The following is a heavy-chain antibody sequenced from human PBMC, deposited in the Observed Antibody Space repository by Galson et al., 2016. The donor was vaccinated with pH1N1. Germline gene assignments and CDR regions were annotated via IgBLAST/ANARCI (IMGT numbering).Heavy chain of an antibody. CDR2: VHYSGDT. Sequence: SETLSLTCTVSGGSISSHYWSWIRQPPGKGLEWIGYVHYSGDTNYNSSLKSRVTISVDTSKSHFSLRLSSVTAADTAVYFCARGDYDIFGGSHKTWYFDLWGRGTLVTVSS. V-gene: IGHV4-59*11. J-gene: IGHJ2*01. D-gene: IGHD3-9*01. CDR3: ARGDYDIFGGSHKTWYFDL. CDR1: GGSISSHY.